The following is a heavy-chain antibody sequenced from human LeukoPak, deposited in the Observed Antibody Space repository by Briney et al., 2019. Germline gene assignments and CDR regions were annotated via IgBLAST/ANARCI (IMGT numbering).Heavy chain of an antibody. CDR1: GGSISSSSYY. CDR2: IYTSGST. J-gene: IGHJ3*02. D-gene: IGHD2-21*01. V-gene: IGHV4-39*07. CDR3: ARDSHYLGAFDI. Sequence: SETLSLTCTVSGGSISSSSYYWGWIRQPPGKGLEWIGRIYTSGSTNYNPSLKSRVTISVDTSKNQFSLKLSSVTAADTAVYYCARDSHYLGAFDIWGQGTMVTVSS.